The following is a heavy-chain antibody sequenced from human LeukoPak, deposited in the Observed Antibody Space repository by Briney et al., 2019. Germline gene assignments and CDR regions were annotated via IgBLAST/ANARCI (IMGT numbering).Heavy chain of an antibody. CDR1: GYSFTSYW. D-gene: IGHD6-6*01. J-gene: IGHJ6*02. V-gene: IGHV5-51*01. CDR3: AAGSSWVAARPYYYYGMDV. CDR2: IYPGDSDT. Sequence: GESLKISCKGSGYSFTSYWISWVRQMPGKGLEWMGIIYPGDSDTRYSPSFQGQVTISADKSISTAYLQWSSLKASDTAMYYCAAGSSWVAARPYYYYGMDVWGQGTTVTVSS.